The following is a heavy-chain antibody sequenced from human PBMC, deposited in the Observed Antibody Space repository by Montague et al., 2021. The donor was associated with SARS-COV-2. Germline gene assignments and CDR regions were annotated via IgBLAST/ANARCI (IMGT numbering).Heavy chain of an antibody. CDR1: GFTFSHYA. CDR3: AKDPIPGGSNPYYFDF. V-gene: IGHV3-23*01. J-gene: IGHJ4*02. CDR2: IGDSGSKT. D-gene: IGHD2-21*01. Sequence: SISLSCAASGFTFSHYAMSWVRWAPGKGLEWVSAIGDSGSKTHYADSVKGRFTISRDNSKNTLSLEMNSLKVDDTAVYYCAKDPIPGGSNPYYFDFWGQGTLVTVS.